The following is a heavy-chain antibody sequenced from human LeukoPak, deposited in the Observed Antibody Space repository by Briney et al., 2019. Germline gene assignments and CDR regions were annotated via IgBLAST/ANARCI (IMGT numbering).Heavy chain of an antibody. J-gene: IGHJ4*02. CDR1: GFTFSSYG. D-gene: IGHD2-15*01. V-gene: IGHV3-33*06. Sequence: PGGSLRLSRAASGFTFSSYGMHWVRQAPGKGLEWVAVIWYDGSNKYYADSAKGRFTISRDNSKNTLYLQMSSLRAEDTAVYYCAKGSASSRPYYFDYWGQGALVTVSS. CDR3: AKGSASSRPYYFDY. CDR2: IWYDGSNK.